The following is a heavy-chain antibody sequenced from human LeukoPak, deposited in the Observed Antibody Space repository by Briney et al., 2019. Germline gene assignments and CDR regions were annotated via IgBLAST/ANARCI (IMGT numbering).Heavy chain of an antibody. J-gene: IGHJ5*02. Sequence: PGGSLRLSCAASGFTVSSNYMSWVRQAPGKGLEWVSVIYSGGSTYYADSVKGRFTISRDNSKNTLYLQMNSLRAEDTAVYYCARKTSYYYDSSGYGWFDPWGQGTLVTVSS. CDR1: GFTVSSNY. CDR3: ARKTSYYYDSSGYGWFDP. D-gene: IGHD3-22*01. V-gene: IGHV3-53*01. CDR2: IYSGGST.